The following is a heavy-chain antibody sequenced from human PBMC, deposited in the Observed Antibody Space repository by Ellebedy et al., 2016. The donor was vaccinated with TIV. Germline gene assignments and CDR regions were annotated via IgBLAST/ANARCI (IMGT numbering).Heavy chain of an antibody. J-gene: IGHJ4*02. CDR3: ARGTGRDGYNY. Sequence: MPSETLSLTCTVSGGSISSYYWSWIRQPPGKGLEWIGYISYSGSTNYNPSLKSRVTISVDTSKNQFSLKLSSVTAADTAVYYCARGTGRDGYNYWGQGTLVTVSS. D-gene: IGHD5-24*01. V-gene: IGHV4-59*01. CDR2: ISYSGST. CDR1: GGSISSYY.